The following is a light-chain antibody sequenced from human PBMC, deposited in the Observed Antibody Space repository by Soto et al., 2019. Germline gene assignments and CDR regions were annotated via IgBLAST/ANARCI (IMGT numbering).Light chain of an antibody. Sequence: QSALTQPPSASGSPGQSVAISCTRPSSDVGGYNYVSWYQQHPGKAPQLMIYEVNKRRSGVPDRSSGSKSVNTASLTVSGLQAKDEADDYFSSYAGSSNVFGTVTKLTVL. V-gene: IGLV2-8*01. CDR1: SSDVGGYNY. J-gene: IGLJ1*01. CDR2: EVN. CDR3: SSYAGSSNV.